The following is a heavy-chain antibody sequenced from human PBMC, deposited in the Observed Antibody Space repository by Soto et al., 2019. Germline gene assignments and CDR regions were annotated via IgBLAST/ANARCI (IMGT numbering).Heavy chain of an antibody. V-gene: IGHV3-23*01. D-gene: IGHD2-15*01. J-gene: IGHJ6*04. Sequence: PGGSLRLSCAASGFTFSSYAMSWVRQAPGKGLEWVSAISGSGGSTYYADSVKGRFTISRDNSKNTLYLQMNSLRAEDTAVYYCATPLRGYCSGGSCYSRGHYYYGMDVWGKGTTVTVSS. CDR2: ISGSGGST. CDR1: GFTFSSYA. CDR3: ATPLRGYCSGGSCYSRGHYYYGMDV.